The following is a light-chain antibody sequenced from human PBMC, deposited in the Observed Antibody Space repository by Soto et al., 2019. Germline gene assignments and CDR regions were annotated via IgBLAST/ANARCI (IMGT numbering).Light chain of an antibody. J-gene: IGLJ2*01. CDR1: SGHSSYA. Sequence: QSVLTQSPSASASLGASVKLTCTLSSGHSSYAIAWHQQQPEKGPRYLMKLNSDGSHSKGDGIPDRFSGSSSGAERYLTISSLQSEDEADYYCQTWGTDPPHVVFGGGTKVTVL. V-gene: IGLV4-69*01. CDR2: LNSDGSH. CDR3: QTWGTDPPHVV.